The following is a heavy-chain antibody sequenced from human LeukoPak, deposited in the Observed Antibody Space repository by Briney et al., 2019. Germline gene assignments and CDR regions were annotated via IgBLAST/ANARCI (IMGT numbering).Heavy chain of an antibody. D-gene: IGHD6-13*01. CDR3: ARHSSSWYNDY. J-gene: IGHJ4*02. V-gene: IGHV4-39*01. CDR2: IYHSGST. CDR1: GGSMSSSNYY. Sequence: SETLSLTCTVSGGSMSSSNYYCGWIRQPPGKGLEWIGSIYHSGSTYYNPSLKSRVTISVDTSKNQFSLKLSSVTAADTAVYYCARHSSSWYNDYWGQGTLVTVSS.